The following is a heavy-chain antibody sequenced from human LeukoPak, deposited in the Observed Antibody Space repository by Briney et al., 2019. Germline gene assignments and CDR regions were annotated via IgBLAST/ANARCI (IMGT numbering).Heavy chain of an antibody. D-gene: IGHD3-22*01. CDR3: ARDRSGYYLFDY. Sequence: PGGSLRLSCAASGFTFSSYSMNWVRQAPGKALEWVSSISSSSSYIYYADSVKGRFTISRDNAKNSLYLQMNSLRAEDTAVYYCARDRSGYYLFDYWGQGALVTVSS. J-gene: IGHJ4*02. CDR2: ISSSSSYI. V-gene: IGHV3-21*01. CDR1: GFTFSSYS.